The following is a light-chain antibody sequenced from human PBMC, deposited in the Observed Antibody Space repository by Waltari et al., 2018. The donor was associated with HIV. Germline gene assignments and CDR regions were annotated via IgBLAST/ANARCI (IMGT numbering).Light chain of an antibody. J-gene: IGLJ2*01. Sequence: SYELTQPPSVSVSPGQTARIPCPGDALPKQYAYWYQQKPGQAPVLVIYKDSERPSGIPERFSGSSSGTTVTLTISGVQAEDEADYYCQSADSSGTYRVFGGGTKLTVL. CDR3: QSADSSGTYRV. CDR1: ALPKQY. CDR2: KDS. V-gene: IGLV3-25*03.